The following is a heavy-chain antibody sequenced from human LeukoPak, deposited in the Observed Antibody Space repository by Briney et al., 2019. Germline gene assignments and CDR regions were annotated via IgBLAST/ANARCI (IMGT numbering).Heavy chain of an antibody. CDR2: IYYSGST. D-gene: IGHD3-16*01. CDR1: GGSISSYY. Sequence: SETLSLTCTVSGGSISSYYWSWIRQPPGKXLESIGYIYYSGSTNHNPSLKSRVTISVDTSKNQFSLKLSSVTAADTAVYYCARVAFGGVFDYWGQGTLVTVSS. J-gene: IGHJ4*02. CDR3: ARVAFGGVFDY. V-gene: IGHV4-59*01.